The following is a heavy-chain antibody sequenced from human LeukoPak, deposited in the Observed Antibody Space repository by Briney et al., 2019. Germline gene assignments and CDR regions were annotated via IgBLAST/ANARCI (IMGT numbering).Heavy chain of an antibody. CDR2: ISSSGSTI. CDR1: GFTFSDYY. D-gene: IGHD2-21*02. CDR3: ARDREVGTPEDGFDY. J-gene: IGHJ4*02. V-gene: IGHV3-11*04. Sequence: GGSLRLSCAASGFTFSDYYMTWIRQAPGKGLEWFSYISSSGSTIYYADSVKGRFTISRDNSKNSLYLQMNSLRAEDTAVYYCARDREVGTPEDGFDYWGQGALVTVSS.